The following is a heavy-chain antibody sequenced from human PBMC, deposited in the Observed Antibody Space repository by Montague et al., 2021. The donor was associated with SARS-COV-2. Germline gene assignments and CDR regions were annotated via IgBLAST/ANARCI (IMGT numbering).Heavy chain of an antibody. Sequence: SLRLSCAASGFTFDDYAMHWVRQAPGKGLEWVSLISGDGDRAYYADPVKGRFTISRDNSKKSLFLQMNSLRSEDTALYYCAKGPVEMATIPYYFDYWGQGTLVSVSS. CDR1: GFTFDDYA. D-gene: IGHD5-24*01. CDR2: ISGDGDRA. J-gene: IGHJ4*02. CDR3: AKGPVEMATIPYYFDY. V-gene: IGHV3-43*02.